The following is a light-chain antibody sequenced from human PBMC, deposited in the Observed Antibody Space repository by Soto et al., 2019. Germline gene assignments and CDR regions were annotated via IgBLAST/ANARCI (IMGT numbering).Light chain of an antibody. CDR2: GAS. CDR1: QSVSSTY. Sequence: EIVLTQSPGTLSLSPGERATLSCRASQSVSSTYLAWYQQKPGQAPRLLIYGASSRATGIPDRFSGSGSGTDFTLSISRLEPEDFAVYYCQQYGSPPLFAFGPGTKVEI. J-gene: IGKJ3*01. V-gene: IGKV3-20*01. CDR3: QQYGSPPLFA.